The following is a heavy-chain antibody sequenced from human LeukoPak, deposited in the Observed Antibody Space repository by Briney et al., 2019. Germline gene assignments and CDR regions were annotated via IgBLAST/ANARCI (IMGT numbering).Heavy chain of an antibody. V-gene: IGHV4-59*01. CDR2: ISDRGST. CDR3: ARDGGSSSQLDY. D-gene: IGHD6-6*01. CDR1: GGSISGFY. Sequence: SETLSLTCSVFGGSISGFYWSWVRQPPGKGLEWLGYISDRGSTKYNPSLKSRVTISVDTSTNQFSLSLRSVTAADTAVYYCARDGGSSSQLDYWGQGTLVTVSS. J-gene: IGHJ4*02.